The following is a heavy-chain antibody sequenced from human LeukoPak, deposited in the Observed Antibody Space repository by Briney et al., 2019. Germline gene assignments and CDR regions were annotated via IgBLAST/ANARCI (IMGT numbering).Heavy chain of an antibody. J-gene: IGHJ4*02. D-gene: IGHD6-13*01. V-gene: IGHV3-74*01. Sequence: GGSLRLSCAASGFTFGPYLMHWVRQAPGQGLEGVSHISSDGSRTYYADSVKGRFTISRDNAKNTLDLQMNSLRVEDTAVYYCARDTIAADGDIDYWGQGALVTVSS. CDR3: ARDTIAADGDIDY. CDR2: ISSDGSRT. CDR1: GFTFGPYL.